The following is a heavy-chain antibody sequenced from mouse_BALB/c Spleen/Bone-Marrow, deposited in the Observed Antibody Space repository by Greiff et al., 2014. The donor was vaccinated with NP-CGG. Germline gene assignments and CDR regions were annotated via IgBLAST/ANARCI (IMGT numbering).Heavy chain of an antibody. CDR3: ARSGSSSGYFDY. CDR1: GFTFSSFG. Sequence: DVQLVESGGGLVQPGGSRKLSCAASGFTFSSFGMHWVRQAPEKGLEWVAYISSGSSTVYYADKVMGRFTISRDNPKNTPFLQMTSLRSEDTAMYYCARSGSSSGYFDYWGQGTTLTVSS. J-gene: IGHJ2*01. D-gene: IGHD1-1*01. V-gene: IGHV5-17*02. CDR2: ISSGSSTV.